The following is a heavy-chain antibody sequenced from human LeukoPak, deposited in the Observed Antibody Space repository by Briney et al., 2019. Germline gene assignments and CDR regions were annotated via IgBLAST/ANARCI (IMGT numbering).Heavy chain of an antibody. V-gene: IGHV1-69*13. D-gene: IGHD3-22*01. CDR3: ARDPVVVVITTQSDAFDI. J-gene: IGHJ3*02. Sequence: ASVKVSCKASGGTFSSYAISWVRQAPGQWLEWMGGIIPIFGTANYAQKFQGRVTITADESTSTAYMELSSLRSEDTAVYYCARDPVVVVITTQSDAFDIWGQGTMVTVSS. CDR1: GGTFSSYA. CDR2: IIPIFGTA.